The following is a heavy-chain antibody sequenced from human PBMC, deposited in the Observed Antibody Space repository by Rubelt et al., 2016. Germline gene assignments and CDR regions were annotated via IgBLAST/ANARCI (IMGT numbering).Heavy chain of an antibody. D-gene: IGHD6-19*01. CDR1: GGSISSIDW. V-gene: IGHV4-4*02. CDR2: IYHSGST. Sequence: QVQLQESGPGLVKPSGTLSLTCTVSGGSISSIDWWSWVRQPPGKGLEWIGEIYHSGSTNYNPSLKSRVTISIDKSKNQFSLTLRSVTAADTAVYYCARHPGYSSALLDYWGQGTLVTVSS. J-gene: IGHJ4*02. CDR3: ARHPGYSSALLDY.